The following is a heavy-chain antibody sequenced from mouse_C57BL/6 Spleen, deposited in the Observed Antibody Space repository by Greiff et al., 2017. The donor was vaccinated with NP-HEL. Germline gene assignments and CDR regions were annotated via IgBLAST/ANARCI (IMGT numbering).Heavy chain of an antibody. V-gene: IGHV1-19*01. J-gene: IGHJ4*01. CDR2: INPYNGGT. D-gene: IGHD2-1*01. CDR1: GYTFTDYY. Sequence: EVQLQQSGPVLVKPGASVKMSCKASGYTFTDYYMNWVKQSHGKSLEWIGVINPYNGGTSYNQKFKGKATLTVDKSSSTAYMELNSLTSEDSAVYYCARVYSYAMDYWGQGTSVTVSS. CDR3: ARVYSYAMDY.